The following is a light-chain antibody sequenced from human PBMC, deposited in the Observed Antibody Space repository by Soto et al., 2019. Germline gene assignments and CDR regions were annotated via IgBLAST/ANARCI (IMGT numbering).Light chain of an antibody. V-gene: IGKV1-5*03. Sequence: DIQMTQSPSTLSASVGDRVTITCRASQSISSWLAWYQQKPGKAPKLLIYKASSLESGVPSRFSDSGSGTEFTLTISSLQPDDFATDYCQQYNSYLLTFGGGTKVEIK. CDR2: KAS. J-gene: IGKJ4*01. CDR3: QQYNSYLLT. CDR1: QSISSW.